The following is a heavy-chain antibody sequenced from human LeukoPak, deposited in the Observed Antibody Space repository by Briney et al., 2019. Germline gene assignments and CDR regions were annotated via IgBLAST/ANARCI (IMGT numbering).Heavy chain of an antibody. CDR1: GGSISSNDYY. CDR2: IYYSGST. Sequence: PSETLSLTRTVSGGSISSNDYYWGWIRQPPGRGLEWIGNIYYSGSTFYNPSLKSRVTISVDASKNQFSLKLSSVTAADTAVYYCARFMVRGLIVDYWGQGTLVTVSS. D-gene: IGHD3-10*01. V-gene: IGHV4-39*01. CDR3: ARFMVRGLIVDY. J-gene: IGHJ4*02.